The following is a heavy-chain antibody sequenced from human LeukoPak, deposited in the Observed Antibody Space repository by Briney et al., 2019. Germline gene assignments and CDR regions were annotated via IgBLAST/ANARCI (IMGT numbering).Heavy chain of an antibody. CDR2: INHSGST. CDR1: GGSFSGYY. D-gene: IGHD1-26*01. J-gene: IGHJ4*02. CDR3: ARVVVGATWYFDY. V-gene: IGHV4-34*01. Sequence: SETLSLTCAVYGGSFSGYYWSWIRQPPGKGLEWIGEINHSGSTNYNPSLKSRVTISVDTSKNQCSLKLSSVTAADTAVYYCARVVVGATWYFDYWGQGTLVTVSS.